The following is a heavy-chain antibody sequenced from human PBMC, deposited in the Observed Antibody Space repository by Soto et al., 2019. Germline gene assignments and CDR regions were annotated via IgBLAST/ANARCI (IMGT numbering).Heavy chain of an antibody. V-gene: IGHV3-23*01. J-gene: IGHJ6*02. CDR1: GFTFSNYA. CDR3: ARNFTQRGGMDV. Sequence: QAGGSLRLSCAASGFTFSNYAMTWVRQGPGQGLEWVAAISGSGFVTYYAASVKGRFTISRDNSKNTLYLQMDSLTAADTAIYYCARNFTQRGGMDVWGQGTTVTVSS. D-gene: IGHD6-25*01. CDR2: ISGSGFVT.